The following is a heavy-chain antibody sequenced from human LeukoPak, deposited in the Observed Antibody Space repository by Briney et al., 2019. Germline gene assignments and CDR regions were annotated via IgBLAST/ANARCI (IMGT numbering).Heavy chain of an antibody. CDR2: IYPGDSDT. V-gene: IGHV5-51*01. CDR1: RYSLTYYW. D-gene: IGHD5-24*01. CDR3: ARCGEMATISSCYFDY. J-gene: IGHJ4*02. Sequence: GESLKISFKGFRYSLTYYWIDWVRPIPGKGLEWMGIIYPGDSDTRYSPSFQGQVTISADKSISTAYLQWSSLRASDTAMYYCARCGEMATISSCYFDYWGQGTLVTVSS.